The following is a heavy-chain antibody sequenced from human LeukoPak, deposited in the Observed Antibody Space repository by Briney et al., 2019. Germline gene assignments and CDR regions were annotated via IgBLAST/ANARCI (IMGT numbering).Heavy chain of an antibody. D-gene: IGHD3-10*01. V-gene: IGHV3-23*01. CDR1: GFTFSSYA. Sequence: GGSLRLSCAASGFTFSSYAMSWVRQAPGKGLEWVSAISGSGGSTYYADSVKGRFTISRDNSKNTLYLQMNSLRAEDTAVYYCAKIVVRGVIMTPRVRWFDPWGQGTLVTVSS. J-gene: IGHJ5*02. CDR3: AKIVVRGVIMTPRVRWFDP. CDR2: ISGSGGST.